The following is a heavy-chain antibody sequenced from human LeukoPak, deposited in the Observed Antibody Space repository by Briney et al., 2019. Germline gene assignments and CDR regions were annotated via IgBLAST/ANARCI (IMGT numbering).Heavy chain of an antibody. CDR3: AVTEGIATPFDY. J-gene: IGHJ4*02. CDR1: GYTFTGYY. Sequence: ASLKVSCKASGYTFTGYYMHWVRQAPGQGLEWMGWINPNSGGTNYAQKFQGRVTMTRDTSISTAYMELSRLRSDDTAVYYCAVTEGIATPFDYWGQGTLVTVS. CDR2: INPNSGGT. V-gene: IGHV1-2*02. D-gene: IGHD6-13*01.